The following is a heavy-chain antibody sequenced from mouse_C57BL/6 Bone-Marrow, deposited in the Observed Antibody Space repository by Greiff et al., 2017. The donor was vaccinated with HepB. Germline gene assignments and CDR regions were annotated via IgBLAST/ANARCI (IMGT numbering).Heavy chain of an antibody. CDR2: ISSGSSTI. CDR1: GFTFSDYG. CDR3: ASRIYGFAY. Sequence: EVKVVESGGGLVKPGGSLKLSCAASGFTFSDYGMHWVRQAPEKGLEWVAYISSGSSTIYYADTVKGRFTISRDNAKNTLFLQMTSVRSEDTAMYYCASRIYGFAYWGQGTLVTVSA. J-gene: IGHJ3*01. D-gene: IGHD1-1*01. V-gene: IGHV5-17*01.